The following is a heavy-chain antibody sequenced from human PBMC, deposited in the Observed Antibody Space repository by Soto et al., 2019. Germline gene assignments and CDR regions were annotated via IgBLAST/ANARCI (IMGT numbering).Heavy chain of an antibody. J-gene: IGHJ6*02. CDR3: ARDNGFGESDV. D-gene: IGHD3-10*01. CDR1: GYSFTSYG. CDR2: ISAYNGNT. V-gene: IGHV1-18*01. Sequence: QVQLVQSGAEVKKPGASVKVSCKAAGYSFTSYGISWVRQDPGQGLEWMGWISAYNGNTNYAQKHQGRATMTTDTSTSTAYMELKSLRTDDTAVESCARDNGFGESDVWGQGTTVTVSS.